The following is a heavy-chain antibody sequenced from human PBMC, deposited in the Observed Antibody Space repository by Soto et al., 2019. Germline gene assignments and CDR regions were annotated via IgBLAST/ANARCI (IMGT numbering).Heavy chain of an antibody. CDR1: GFTFSSYA. CDR3: AKKTGRYFDWLLYLDY. CDR2: ISGSGGIT. J-gene: IGHJ4*02. Sequence: SLRLSCAASGFTFSSYAMSWVRQAPGKGLEWVSAISGSGGITYYADSVKGRFTISRDNSKNTLYLQMNSLRAEDTAVYYCAKKTGRYFDWLLYLDYWGQGTLVTVSS. D-gene: IGHD3-9*01. V-gene: IGHV3-23*01.